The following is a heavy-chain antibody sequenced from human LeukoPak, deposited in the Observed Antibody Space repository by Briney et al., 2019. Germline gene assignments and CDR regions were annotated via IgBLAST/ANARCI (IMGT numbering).Heavy chain of an antibody. V-gene: IGHV3-7*01. CDR3: ARSSSQGFDYFDY. Sequence: GGSLRLSCVASSFSFSDFWMSWVRQRPGKELEWGATIKRFGSEKTYLDSVKGRFTISRDDSKSSLSLQMNNLGADDSGLYYCARSSSQGFDYFDYWGQGALVTVSS. D-gene: IGHD3-10*01. CDR2: IKRFGSEK. CDR1: SFSFSDFW. J-gene: IGHJ4*02.